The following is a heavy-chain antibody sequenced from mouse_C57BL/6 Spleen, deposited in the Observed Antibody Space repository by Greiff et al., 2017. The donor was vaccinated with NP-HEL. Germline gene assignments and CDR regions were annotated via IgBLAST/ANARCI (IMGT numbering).Heavy chain of an antibody. D-gene: IGHD2-2*01. V-gene: IGHV1-69*01. CDR3: ARGGYDDY. CDR2: IDPSDSYT. J-gene: IGHJ4*01. Sequence: QVQLQQSGAELVMPGASVKLSCKASGYTFTSYWMHWVKQRPGQGLEWIGEIDPSDSYTNYNQKFKGKSTLTVDKSSSTAYMQLSSLTSKDSAVYYCARGGYDDYWGQGTSVTVSS. CDR1: GYTFTSYW.